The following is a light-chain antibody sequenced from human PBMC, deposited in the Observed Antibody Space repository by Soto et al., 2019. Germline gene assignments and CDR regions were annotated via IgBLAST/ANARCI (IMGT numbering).Light chain of an antibody. V-gene: IGLV2-23*01. CDR3: CSHAGSNTHV. CDR2: EGF. J-gene: IGLJ1*01. Sequence: QSALTQPASVSGSPGQSITISCTGTSSDVGSGNVVSWYQHYPGKAPQLMIYEGFKRPSGVSSRFSGSKSGNTASLTISGLQAEDEAEYYCCSHAGSNTHVFGTGTKLTVL. CDR1: SSDVGSGNV.